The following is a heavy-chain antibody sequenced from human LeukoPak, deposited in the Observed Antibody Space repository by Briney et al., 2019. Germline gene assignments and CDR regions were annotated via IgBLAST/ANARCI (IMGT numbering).Heavy chain of an antibody. CDR1: GFTFSSYA. J-gene: IGHJ4*02. Sequence: GESLKISCAASGFTFSSYAMHGVRQAPGKGLEWVAVISYDGSNKYYADSVKGRFTISRDNSKNTLYLQMNSLRAEDTAVYYCARDFDYWGQGTLVTVSS. CDR2: ISYDGSNK. V-gene: IGHV3-30*04. CDR3: ARDFDY.